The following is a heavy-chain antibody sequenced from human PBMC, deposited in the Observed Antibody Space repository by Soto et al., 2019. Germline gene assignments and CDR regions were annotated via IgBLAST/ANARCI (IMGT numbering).Heavy chain of an antibody. CDR2: INSDGSST. J-gene: IGHJ6*03. D-gene: IGHD5-12*01. V-gene: IGHV3-74*01. CDR3: ARDHIVATSSGYYYYYYMDV. CDR1: GFTFSSYW. Sequence: GGSLRLSCAASGFTFSSYWMHWVRQAPGKGLVWVSRINSDGSSTSYADSVKGRFTISRDNAKNTLYMQMNSLRAEETAVYYCARDHIVATSSGYYYYYYMDVWGKGTTVTVSS.